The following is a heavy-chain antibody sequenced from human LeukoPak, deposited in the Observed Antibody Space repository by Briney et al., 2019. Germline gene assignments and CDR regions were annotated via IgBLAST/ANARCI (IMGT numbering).Heavy chain of an antibody. D-gene: IGHD1-1*01. CDR1: GYTFTSYS. V-gene: IGHV1-18*01. J-gene: IGHJ4*02. CDR2: ISAYNGNT. Sequence: ASVKVSCKASGYTFTSYSINWVRQAPGQGLEWMAWISAYNGNTNYAQKFHGRVTLTRDTSTSIAYMELSRLRSDETAVYYCARYLGVELDFDYWRQGTLVTVSS. CDR3: ARYLGVELDFDY.